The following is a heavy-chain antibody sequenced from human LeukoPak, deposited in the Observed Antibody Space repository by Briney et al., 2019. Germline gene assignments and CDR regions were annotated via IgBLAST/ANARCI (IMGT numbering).Heavy chain of an antibody. CDR1: GFTFSSYA. D-gene: IGHD4-17*01. CDR3: ANTYGDYLFDY. Sequence: PGGSLRLSCAASGFTFSSYAMNWVRQAPGKGLEWVSAISGSGGRTYYAHSVKGRFTISRDNSKNTLYLQMNSLRAEDTAVYYCANTYGDYLFDYWGQGTLVTVSS. CDR2: ISGSGGRT. J-gene: IGHJ4*02. V-gene: IGHV3-23*01.